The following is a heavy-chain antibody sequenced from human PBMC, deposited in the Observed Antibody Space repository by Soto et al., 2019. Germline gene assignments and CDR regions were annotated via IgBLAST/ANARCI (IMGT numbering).Heavy chain of an antibody. CDR3: RQGPGCYKIES. CDR2: IYSSGRT. Sequence: SETLSLTCTVSGGSITSDWHYWSWFRQPPGKGLEWIGYIYSSGRTSYNPSLKSQVSISIDTSKNQFSLKVSSVTGADTAVYFCRQGPGCYKIESWGQGSPVPVSS. V-gene: IGHV4-30-4*03. CDR1: GGSITSDWHY. J-gene: IGHJ4*02. D-gene: IGHD6-19*01.